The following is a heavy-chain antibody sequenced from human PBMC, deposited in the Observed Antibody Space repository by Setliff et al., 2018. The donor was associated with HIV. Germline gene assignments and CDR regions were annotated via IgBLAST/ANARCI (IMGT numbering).Heavy chain of an antibody. D-gene: IGHD2-2*01. CDR3: ARGRVPGNY. CDR2: ISNSGDTK. Sequence: GGSLRLSCAASGFSFRTYEMNWVRQAPGKGLEWISYISNSGDTKYYADSVKGRFTISRDNAKNSLYLQMNSLRAEDTAFYYCARGRVPGNYWGQGTLVTVSS. J-gene: IGHJ4*02. CDR1: GFSFRTYE. V-gene: IGHV3-48*03.